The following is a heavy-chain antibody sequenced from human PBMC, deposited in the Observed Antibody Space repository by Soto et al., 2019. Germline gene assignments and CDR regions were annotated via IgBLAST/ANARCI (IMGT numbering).Heavy chain of an antibody. V-gene: IGHV3-23*01. CDR3: TKGGARRDAYTYPYYGMDV. Sequence: EVQLLESGGGLVQPGGSLRLSCAASGFTFSDYAMSWVRQAPGKGLEWVSAISGSGGNTYHADSVKGRFTISRDNSKSTLYLQMSSLRADDTAVYYCTKGGARRDAYTYPYYGMDVWGQGTTVTVSS. D-gene: IGHD2-2*01. CDR2: ISGSGGNT. J-gene: IGHJ6*02. CDR1: GFTFSDYA.